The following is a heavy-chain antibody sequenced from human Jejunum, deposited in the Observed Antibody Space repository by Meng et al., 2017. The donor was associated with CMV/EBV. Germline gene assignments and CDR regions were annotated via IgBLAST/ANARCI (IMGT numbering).Heavy chain of an antibody. CDR3: ARFYGGGAFDI. CDR1: GFSLSSTY. Sequence: YCAASGFSLSSTYINWVRQAPGKGLDWVSIIYPGGNTNYADSLKGRFTVSRDNSRNTLYLQMNNLTAEDTAMYYCARFYGGGAFDIWGQGTMVTVSS. V-gene: IGHV3-53*01. J-gene: IGHJ3*02. CDR2: IYPGGNT. D-gene: IGHD4-23*01.